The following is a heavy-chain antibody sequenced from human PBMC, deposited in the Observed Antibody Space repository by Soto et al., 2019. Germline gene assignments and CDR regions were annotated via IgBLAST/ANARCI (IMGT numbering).Heavy chain of an antibody. CDR3: ARALGYSSAPSFRWFDP. CDR1: GDSVSSNSAA. D-gene: IGHD6-19*01. V-gene: IGHV6-1*01. CDR2: TYYRSKWYN. Sequence: QSQTLSLTCAISGDSVSSNSAAWNWIRQSPSRGLEWLGRTYYRSKWYNDYAVSVKSRITINPDTSKNQFSLQLNSVTPEDTAVYYCARALGYSSAPSFRWFDPWGQGTLVTVSS. J-gene: IGHJ5*02.